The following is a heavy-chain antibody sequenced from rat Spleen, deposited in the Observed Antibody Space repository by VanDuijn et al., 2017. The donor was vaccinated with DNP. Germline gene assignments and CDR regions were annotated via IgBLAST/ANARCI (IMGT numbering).Heavy chain of an antibody. CDR3: TRDPLYNSGALDA. Sequence: QVQLKESGPGLVQPSQTLSLTCTVSGFSLTNYHIHWIRQPPGKGLEWMGLMWSDGDTSYNSALKSRLSISRDTSTNQIFLKMNSLQIEDTAIYFCTRDPLYNSGALDAWGQGISVTVSS. J-gene: IGHJ4*01. CDR1: GFSLTNYH. V-gene: IGHV2-32*01. D-gene: IGHD4-3*01. CDR2: MWSDGDT.